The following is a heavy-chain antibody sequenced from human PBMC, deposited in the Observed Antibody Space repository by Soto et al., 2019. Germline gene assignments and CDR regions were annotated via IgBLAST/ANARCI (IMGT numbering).Heavy chain of an antibody. J-gene: IGHJ4*02. CDR2: ISGSGGST. Sequence: HPGGSLRLSCAASGFTFSSYAMSWVRQAPGKGLEWVSAISGSGGSTYYADSVKGRFTISRDNSKNTLYLQMNSLRAEDTAVYYCAKGPYSASYWDLFYFDYWGQGTLVTVSS. V-gene: IGHV3-23*01. CDR3: AKGPYSASYWDLFYFDY. D-gene: IGHD1-26*01. CDR1: GFTFSSYA.